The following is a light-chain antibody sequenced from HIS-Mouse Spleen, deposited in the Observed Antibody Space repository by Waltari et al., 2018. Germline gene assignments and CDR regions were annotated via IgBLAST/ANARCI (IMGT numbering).Light chain of an antibody. J-gene: IGKJ4*01. CDR2: DAS. Sequence: EIVLTQSPATLSLSPGERATLSCRASQSVSSYLAWYQQKPGQAPRLLIYDASNRATGIPARFSGSGSGTDFTLTISSLEPEDFAVYYCQQRSNWPQLTVGGGTKVEIK. CDR3: QQRSNWPQLT. V-gene: IGKV3-11*01. CDR1: QSVSSY.